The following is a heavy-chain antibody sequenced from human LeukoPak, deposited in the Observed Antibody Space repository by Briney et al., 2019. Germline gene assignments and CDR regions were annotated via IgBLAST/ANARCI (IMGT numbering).Heavy chain of an antibody. CDR3: ATGVGAGEGATPYGMDV. D-gene: IGHD1-26*01. Sequence: ASVKVSCKVSGYTLTELSMHWVRQAPGKGLEWMGGFDPEDGETIYAQKFQGRVTMTEDTSTDTAYMELSSLRSEDTAVYYCATGVGAGEGATPYGMDVWGQGTTVTVSS. J-gene: IGHJ6*02. CDR2: FDPEDGET. CDR1: GYTLTELS. V-gene: IGHV1-24*01.